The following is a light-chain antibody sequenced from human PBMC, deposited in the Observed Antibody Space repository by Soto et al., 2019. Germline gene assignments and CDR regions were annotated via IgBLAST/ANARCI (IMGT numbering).Light chain of an antibody. CDR1: QSVAKSY. CDR3: QQSYSTPRT. J-gene: IGKJ1*01. CDR2: GAS. V-gene: IGKV3-20*01. Sequence: EIVLTQSPGPLSLSPGERATLSCRGSQSVAKSYLAWYQQKPGQAPRLLIYGASSRATGIPDRFSGSGSGTDFTLTISSLQPEDFATYYCQQSYSTPRTFGQGTKVYIK.